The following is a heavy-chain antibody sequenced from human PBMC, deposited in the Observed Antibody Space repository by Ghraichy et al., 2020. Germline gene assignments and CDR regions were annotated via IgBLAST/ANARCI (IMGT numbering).Heavy chain of an antibody. Sequence: SETLSLTCTVSGGSISSGGYYWSWIRQHPGKGLEWIGYIYYSDTTYYNPSLKSRVTISVDTSKNQFSLKLSSVTVADTDVYYCARAYSSSGFGMDVWGQGTTVTVSS. J-gene: IGHJ6*02. V-gene: IGHV4-31*03. CDR2: IYYSDTT. CDR1: GGSISSGGYY. CDR3: ARAYSSSGFGMDV. D-gene: IGHD6-6*01.